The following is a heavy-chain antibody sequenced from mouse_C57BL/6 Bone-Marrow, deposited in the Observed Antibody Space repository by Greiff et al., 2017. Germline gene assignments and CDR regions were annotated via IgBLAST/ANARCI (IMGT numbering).Heavy chain of an antibody. V-gene: IGHV7-3*01. CDR2: IRNKANGYTT. D-gene: IGHD1-1*01. Sequence: EVKLMESGGGLVQPGGSLSLSCAASGFTFTDYYMSWVRQPPGKALEWLGFIRNKANGYTTEYSASVKGRFTISRDNSQSILYLQMNALRAEDSATYYCASPLYYGSRRDYAMDYWGQGTSVTVSS. CDR1: GFTFTDYY. CDR3: ASPLYYGSRRDYAMDY. J-gene: IGHJ4*01.